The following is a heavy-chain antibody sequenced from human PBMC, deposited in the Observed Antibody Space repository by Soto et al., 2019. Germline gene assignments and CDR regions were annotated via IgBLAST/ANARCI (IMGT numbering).Heavy chain of an antibody. J-gene: IGHJ5*02. CDR1: GYTFTNYY. CDR3: ARAPAAIGWFDP. CDR2: INPLGGDT. D-gene: IGHD2-2*02. Sequence: QAQLVQSGAEVKKPGASVKVSCKASGYTFTNYYIHWVRQPPGQGLEWMGIINPLGGDTTYAQHYQGRLTMTTDTFASTVYMELSSLTSEDAAVYFCARAPAAIGWFDPGGQGTLVTVSS. V-gene: IGHV1-46*01.